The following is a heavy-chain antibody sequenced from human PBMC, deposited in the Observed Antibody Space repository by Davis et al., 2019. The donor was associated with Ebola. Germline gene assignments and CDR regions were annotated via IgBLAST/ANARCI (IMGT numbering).Heavy chain of an antibody. CDR2: IIPIFGTA. D-gene: IGHD3-9*01. J-gene: IGHJ6*02. V-gene: IGHV1-69*13. Sequence: SVPVSRQASGYTFTGHYMHWVRQAPGPGLEWMGWIIPIFGTANYAQKFQGRVTITADESTSTAYMELSSLRSEDTAVYYCARGPYYDILTGFWSYYGMDVWGQGTTVTVSS. CDR3: ARGPYYDILTGFWSYYGMDV. CDR1: GYTFTGHY.